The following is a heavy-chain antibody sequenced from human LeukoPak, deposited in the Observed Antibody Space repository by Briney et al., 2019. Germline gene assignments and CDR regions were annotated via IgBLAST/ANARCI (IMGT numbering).Heavy chain of an antibody. D-gene: IGHD6-13*01. V-gene: IGHV4-30-2*01. CDR2: IYDSGSA. CDR3: ARGDSRRGAWYFDL. J-gene: IGHJ2*01. Sequence: PSQTLSLTCAVSGGSISNGGYSWSWIRQPPGTGLEWIGYIYDSGSAYYNPSLKSRVTISVDRSKNHFSPRLSSVTAADTAVYYCARGDSRRGAWYFDLWGRGTLVTVSS. CDR1: GGSISNGGYS.